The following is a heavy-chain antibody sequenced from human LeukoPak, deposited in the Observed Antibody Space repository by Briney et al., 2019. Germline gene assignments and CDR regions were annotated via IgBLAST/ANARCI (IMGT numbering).Heavy chain of an antibody. CDR1: GGSISSYY. D-gene: IGHD3-9*01. J-gene: IGHJ3*02. CDR2: IYYSGST. Sequence: SETLSLTCTVSGGSISSYYWSWIRQPPGKGLEWIGYIYYSGSTNYNPSLKSRVTISVDMSKNQFSLDLSSVTAADTAVYYCASTRRYLTAFDIWGQGTMVTVSS. V-gene: IGHV4-59*12. CDR3: ASTRRYLTAFDI.